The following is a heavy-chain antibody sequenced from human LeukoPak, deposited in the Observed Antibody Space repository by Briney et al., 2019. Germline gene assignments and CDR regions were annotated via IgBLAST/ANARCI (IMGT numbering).Heavy chain of an antibody. J-gene: IGHJ3*02. V-gene: IGHV3-21*01. Sequence: GGSLRLSCAASGFSFSSYSMNWVRQAPGKGLEWVSSISSSSIYIYYADSVKGRFTISRDNAKNSLYLQMDSLRAEDTAVYHCARGGIITSYAFEIWGQGAMVTVSS. CDR3: ARGGIITSYAFEI. CDR1: GFSFSSYS. D-gene: IGHD1-26*01. CDR2: ISSSSIYI.